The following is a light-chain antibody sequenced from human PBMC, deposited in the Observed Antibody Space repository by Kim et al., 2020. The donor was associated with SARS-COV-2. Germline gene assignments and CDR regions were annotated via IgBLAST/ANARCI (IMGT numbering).Light chain of an antibody. CDR1: QRVRSK. Sequence: GERGTRKGRARQRVRSKRAWDQKKAGQAPRIIIYGAYTRATGITDRFSGSGCGKELTLTISSKQSEDFAVEYCKENNNWTRKFGKGNKVDIK. CDR3: KENNNWTRK. J-gene: IGKJ1*01. V-gene: IGKV3-15*01. CDR2: GAY.